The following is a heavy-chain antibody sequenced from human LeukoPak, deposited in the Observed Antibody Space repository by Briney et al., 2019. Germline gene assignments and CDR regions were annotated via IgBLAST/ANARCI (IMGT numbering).Heavy chain of an antibody. CDR3: ARDLYGDSDFDY. J-gene: IGHJ4*02. V-gene: IGHV1-18*01. D-gene: IGHD4-17*01. CDR1: GYTFTSYG. CDR2: ISAYNGNT. Sequence: ASVKVSCTASGYTFTSYGISWVRQAPGQGLEWMGWISAYNGNTNYAQKLQGRVTMTTDTSTSTAYMELRSLRSDDTVVYYCARDLYGDSDFDYWGQGTLVTVSS.